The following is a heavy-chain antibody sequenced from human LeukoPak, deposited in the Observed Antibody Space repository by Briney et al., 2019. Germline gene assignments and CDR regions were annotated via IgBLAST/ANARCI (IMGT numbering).Heavy chain of an antibody. D-gene: IGHD4-23*01. Sequence: SETLSLTCTVFGGSISSYYWSWIRQPPGKGLEWIGYTYTSGRPNYNPSLKSRVTISVDTSKNQFSLKLCSVTAADTAVYYCARAAGGNSVPYYYYMDVWGKGTTVTVSS. CDR2: TYTSGRP. CDR3: ARAAGGNSVPYYYYMDV. J-gene: IGHJ6*03. V-gene: IGHV4-4*09. CDR1: GGSISSYY.